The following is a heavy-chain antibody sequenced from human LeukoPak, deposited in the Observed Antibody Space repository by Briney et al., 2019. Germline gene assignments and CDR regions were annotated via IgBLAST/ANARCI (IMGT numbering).Heavy chain of an antibody. CDR1: RFTFNSYA. Sequence: PGRSLRLSCAASRFTFNSYAIHWVRQAPGKGLEWVAFISYDGSIKYYADSVKGRFTISRDNAKNSLYLQMNSLRAEDTAVYYCARGQYGMDVWGQGTTVTVSS. CDR3: ARGQYGMDV. V-gene: IGHV3-30-3*01. J-gene: IGHJ6*02. CDR2: ISYDGSIK.